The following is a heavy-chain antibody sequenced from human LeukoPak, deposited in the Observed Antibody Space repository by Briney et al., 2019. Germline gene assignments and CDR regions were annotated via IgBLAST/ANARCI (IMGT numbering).Heavy chain of an antibody. J-gene: IGHJ5*02. CDR1: GFTVSAKY. CDR3: AKGGSRDGFDP. CDR2: IYSDGGT. Sequence: GGSLRLSCAASGFTVSAKYMSWVRQGPGKGLDWISSIYSDGGTYYADSVKGRFTISRDNSKNTLHLQMNSLRAEDAAVYYCAKGGSRDGFDPWGQGTLVTVSS. V-gene: IGHV3-53*01. D-gene: IGHD5-24*01.